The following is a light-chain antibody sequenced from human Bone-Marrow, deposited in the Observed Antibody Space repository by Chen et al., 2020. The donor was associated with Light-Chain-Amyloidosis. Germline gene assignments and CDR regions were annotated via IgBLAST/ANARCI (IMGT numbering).Light chain of an antibody. CDR1: RSNIGIHY. CDR2: RNI. CDR3: AAWDGSLSGYV. Sequence: QSVLTQPPSASGTPGQRVTIPCSGARSNIGIHYVYRYQLFPGAAPNLLLHRNIQRPSGVPDRFSASKSVTSAFLAIRGLRSEDEADYYCAAWDGSLSGYVCGTVTKVIGL. V-gene: IGLV1-47*01. J-gene: IGLJ1*01.